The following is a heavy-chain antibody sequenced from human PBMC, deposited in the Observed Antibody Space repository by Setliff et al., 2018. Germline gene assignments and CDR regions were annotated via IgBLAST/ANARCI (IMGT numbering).Heavy chain of an antibody. J-gene: IGHJ5*02. V-gene: IGHV4-4*08. CDR2: VYTSGST. Sequence: SETLSLTCSVSGGSISSYYWSWIRQSPGKGLEWIGYVYTSGSTNYNPSLKSRVTISIDMSKNQFSLKLSSATAADTAVYFCAAVGIDAGGGWFDPWGHGIPVTVSS. CDR3: AAVGIDAGGGWFDP. D-gene: IGHD1-26*01. CDR1: GGSISSYY.